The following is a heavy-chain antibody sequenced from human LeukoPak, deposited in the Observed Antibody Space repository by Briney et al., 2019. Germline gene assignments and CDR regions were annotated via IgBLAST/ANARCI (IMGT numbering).Heavy chain of an antibody. D-gene: IGHD2-2*02. CDR1: GFTFSSYA. V-gene: IGHV3-23*01. CDR2: ISGSGGST. Sequence: QPGGSLRLSCSASGFTFSSYAMHWVRQAPGKGLEWVSAISGSGGSTYYADSVKGRFTISRDNSKNTLYLQMNSLRAEDTAVYYCAKDGGSIVVVPAALPNWFDPWGQGTLVTVSS. CDR3: AKDGGSIVVVPAALPNWFDP. J-gene: IGHJ5*02.